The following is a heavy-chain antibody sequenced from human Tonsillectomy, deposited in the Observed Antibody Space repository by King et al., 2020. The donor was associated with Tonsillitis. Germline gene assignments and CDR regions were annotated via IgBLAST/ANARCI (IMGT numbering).Heavy chain of an antibody. CDR1: GGSISSNTYY. J-gene: IGHJ4*02. CDR3: ARPRSGWYLLFDY. Sequence: QLQESGPGLVKPSETLSLTCTVSGGSISSNTYYWGWIRQPPGKGLEWIGSISYSGSTHYAPSLKSRVTISVDTSKNQFSLKLSSVTAADTAVYYCARPRSGWYLLFDYWGQGILVTVSS. V-gene: IGHV4-39*01. D-gene: IGHD6-19*01. CDR2: ISYSGST.